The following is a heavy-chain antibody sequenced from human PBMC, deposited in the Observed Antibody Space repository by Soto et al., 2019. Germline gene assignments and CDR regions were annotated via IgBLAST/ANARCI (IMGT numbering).Heavy chain of an antibody. CDR2: INPATGAA. J-gene: IGHJ3*02. D-gene: IGHD3-3*01. CDR3: DM. CDR1: GYPVTAYY. V-gene: IGHV1-2*02. Sequence: QLHLVQSGAVVKKPGASVTVSCSASGYPVTAYYMHWVRQAPGRGFEWMGGINPATGAAKYTQTFQGRVTMTRDTSTSTVFYCARGGGVGVAGSAAFDMWGQGTLVTVSS.